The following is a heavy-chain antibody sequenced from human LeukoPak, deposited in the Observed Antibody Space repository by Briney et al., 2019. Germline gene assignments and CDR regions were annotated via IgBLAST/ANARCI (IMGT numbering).Heavy chain of an antibody. CDR2: ISGSGGST. CDR3: AKDADYYDSSGYYYGPAY. D-gene: IGHD3-22*01. V-gene: IGHV3-23*01. J-gene: IGHJ4*02. Sequence: GGSLRLSCAASGFTFSSYAMSGVRQAPGKGLEWVSAISGSGGSTYYADSVKGRFTISRDNSKNTLYLQMNSLRAEDTAVYYCAKDADYYDSSGYYYGPAYWGQGTLVTVSS. CDR1: GFTFSSYA.